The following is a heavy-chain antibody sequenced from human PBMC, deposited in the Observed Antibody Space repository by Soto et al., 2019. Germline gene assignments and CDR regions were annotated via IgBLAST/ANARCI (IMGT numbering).Heavy chain of an antibody. V-gene: IGHV3-11*04. J-gene: IGHJ6*03. CDR3: AGVAGYCGSTSCDGAWSYYYYMDV. CDR2: ISSSGSTI. Sequence: PGGSLRLSCAASGFTFSDYYMSWIRQAPGKGLEGVSYISSSGSTIYYADSVKGRFTSSRNNAKNSLYMQMNSLRDEDTAVYYCAGVAGYCGSTSCDGAWSYYYYMDVWCKGTTVTVSS. CDR1: GFTFSDYY. D-gene: IGHD2-2*01.